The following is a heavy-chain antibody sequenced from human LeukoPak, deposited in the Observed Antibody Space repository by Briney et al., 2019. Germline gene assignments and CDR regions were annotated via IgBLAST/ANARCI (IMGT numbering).Heavy chain of an antibody. Sequence: RASQTLSLTCTVSGGSISSGSYYWRWIRQPAGKGLEWIGRIYTSGSTNYNPSLKSRVTISVDTSKNQFSLKLSSVTAADTAVYYCARTASHFVRGVIRWFDPWGQGTLVTVSS. CDR2: IYTSGST. D-gene: IGHD3-10*01. J-gene: IGHJ5*02. CDR1: GGSISSGSYY. V-gene: IGHV4-61*02. CDR3: ARTASHFVRGVIRWFDP.